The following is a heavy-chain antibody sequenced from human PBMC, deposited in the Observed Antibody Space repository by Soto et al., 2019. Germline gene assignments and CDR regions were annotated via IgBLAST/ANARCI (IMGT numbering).Heavy chain of an antibody. CDR2: IIPLFGTA. D-gene: IGHD3-22*01. CDR1: GGTFSTYA. J-gene: IGHJ4*02. V-gene: IGHV1-69*01. Sequence: QVQLVQSGAEVKKPGSSVKVSCKASGGTFSTYAIDWVRQAPGQGLEWMGGIIPLFGTAKYAQNFQGRIKLPAKESRTTAKMELRGLSSQATAVYYCAGGVHMGGSGYSYSNWGQGTLATVPS. CDR3: AGGVHMGGSGYSYSN.